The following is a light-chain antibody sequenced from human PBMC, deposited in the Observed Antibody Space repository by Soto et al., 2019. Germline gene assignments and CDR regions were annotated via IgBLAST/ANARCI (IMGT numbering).Light chain of an antibody. CDR2: GAS. CDR3: QQYGSSPYT. CDR1: QSVSSSY. V-gene: IGKV3-20*01. J-gene: IGKJ2*01. Sequence: EIVLTQSPGTLSLSPGERATLSCRASQSVSSSYLAWYRQKPGQAPRLLIYGASSRATGIPDRFSGSGSGTDFTLTISRLEPEDFAVYYCQQYGSSPYTFGQGTKREIK.